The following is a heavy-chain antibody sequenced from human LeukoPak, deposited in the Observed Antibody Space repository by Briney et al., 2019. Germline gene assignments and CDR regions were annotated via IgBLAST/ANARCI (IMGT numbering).Heavy chain of an antibody. D-gene: IGHD2-21*02. CDR3: ARGANVVVTAPNWFDP. CDR2: TYYRSKWYN. CDR1: GGSVSSNSAA. J-gene: IGHJ5*02. V-gene: IGHV6-1*01. Sequence: SQTLSLTCAISGGSVSSNSAAWNWIRQSPSRGLEWLGRTYYRSKWYNDYAVSVKSRITINPDTSKNQFSLKLSSVTAADTAVYYCARGANVVVTAPNWFDPWGQGTLVTVSS.